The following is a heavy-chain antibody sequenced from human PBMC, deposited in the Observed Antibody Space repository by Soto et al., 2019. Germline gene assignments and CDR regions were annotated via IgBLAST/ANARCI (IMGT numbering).Heavy chain of an antibody. CDR2: INSDGSST. D-gene: IGHD6-13*01. Sequence: EVQLVESGGGLVQPGGSLRLSCAASGFTFSSYWMHWVRQAPGKGLVWVSRINSDGSSTSYGDSVKGRFTISRDNAKNTLYLQMNSLRAEDTAVYYCAGVSSSWYGISYWGQGTLVTVSS. CDR3: AGVSSSWYGISY. V-gene: IGHV3-74*01. CDR1: GFTFSSYW. J-gene: IGHJ4*02.